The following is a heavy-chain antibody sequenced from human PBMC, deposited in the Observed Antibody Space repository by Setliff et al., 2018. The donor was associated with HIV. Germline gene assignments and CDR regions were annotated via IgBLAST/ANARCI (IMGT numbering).Heavy chain of an antibody. Sequence: GASVKVSCKASGYSLAGYPLHWVRQAPGQGLEWMGWINTNTGDTNFARKFQGRVTLTRDTSISTAYMGLSSLRSDDTAIYYCARGLTTVTAVDYWGQGTLVTVS. J-gene: IGHJ4*02. D-gene: IGHD4-17*01. CDR1: GYSLAGYP. V-gene: IGHV1-2*02. CDR2: INTNTGDT. CDR3: ARGLTTVTAVDY.